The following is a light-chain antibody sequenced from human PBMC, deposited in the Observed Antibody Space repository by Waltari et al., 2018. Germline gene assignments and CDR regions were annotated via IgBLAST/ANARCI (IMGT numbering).Light chain of an antibody. Sequence: DIVMTQSPDSLAVSLGERATIHCKSSQSVLYSSNNKNYLAWYQHRPGQPPQLLISWASTRESGVPDRFSGSGSGTDFTLTISSLQAEDVAVYYCQQYYSIPWTFGQGTKVEIK. V-gene: IGKV4-1*01. CDR3: QQYYSIPWT. CDR1: QSVLYSSNNKNY. CDR2: WAS. J-gene: IGKJ1*01.